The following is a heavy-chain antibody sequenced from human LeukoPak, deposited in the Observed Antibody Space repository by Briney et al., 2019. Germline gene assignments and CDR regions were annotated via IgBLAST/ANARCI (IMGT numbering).Heavy chain of an antibody. V-gene: IGHV4-38-2*02. Sequence: PSETLSLTCTVSGYSISSGYYWGWIRQPPGKGLEWIGSIYHSGSTYYNPSPKSRVTISVDTSKNQFSLKLSSVTAADTAVYYCAREYCSSTSCPDAFDIWGQGTMVTVSS. D-gene: IGHD2-2*01. CDR2: IYHSGST. J-gene: IGHJ3*02. CDR3: AREYCSSTSCPDAFDI. CDR1: GYSISSGYY.